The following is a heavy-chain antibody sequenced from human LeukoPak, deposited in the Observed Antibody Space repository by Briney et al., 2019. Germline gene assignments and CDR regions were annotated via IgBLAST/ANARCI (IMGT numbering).Heavy chain of an antibody. CDR3: VSFYETY. D-gene: IGHD2-2*01. J-gene: IGHJ4*02. V-gene: IGHV3-74*01. CDR1: VYTFSSYA. CDR2: INSDGSWT. Sequence: QSGGCLRLSCAASVYTFSSYAMSWVRQAPGKGLVWVSHINSDGSWTSYADSVKGRFTISKDNAKNTVYLQMNNLRAEDTAVYYCVSFYETYWGRGTLVTVSS.